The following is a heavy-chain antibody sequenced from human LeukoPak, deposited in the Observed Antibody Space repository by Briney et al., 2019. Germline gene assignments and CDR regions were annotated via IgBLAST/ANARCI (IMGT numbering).Heavy chain of an antibody. J-gene: IGHJ4*02. Sequence: TGGSLRLSCAASGFTFSSYAMHWVRQAQGKGLQWVALISFDGSNKYYADSVKGRFTISRENPKNTLYLQMNSLRPEDTAVYYCARNLVDTAVAYPWGDYWGQGTLVTVSS. CDR2: ISFDGSNK. D-gene: IGHD5-18*01. CDR1: GFTFSSYA. CDR3: ARNLVDTAVAYPWGDY. V-gene: IGHV3-30-3*01.